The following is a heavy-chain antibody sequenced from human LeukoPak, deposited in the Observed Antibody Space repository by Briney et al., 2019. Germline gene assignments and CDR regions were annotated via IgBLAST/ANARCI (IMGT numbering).Heavy chain of an antibody. CDR1: GGSISSYY. Sequence: SETLSLTCTVSGGSISSYYWSWIRQPPGKGLEWIWYIYDSGSTNYNPSLKSRVTISVDTSKNQFSMKLSYVTAADTAVYYCARSFMGYQLISSNRFDPWGQGTLVTVSS. CDR2: IYDSGST. J-gene: IGHJ5*02. CDR3: ARSFMGYQLISSNRFDP. V-gene: IGHV4-59*08. D-gene: IGHD2-2*01.